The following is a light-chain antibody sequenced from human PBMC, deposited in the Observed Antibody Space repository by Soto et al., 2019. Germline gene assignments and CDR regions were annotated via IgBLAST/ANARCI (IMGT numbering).Light chain of an antibody. V-gene: IGKV3-15*01. J-gene: IGKJ1*01. CDR1: QSVSSN. CDR2: DAS. Sequence: EIVLTQSPGTLSLSPGERATLSCRASQSVSSNLARYQQKPGQAPRLLIYDASTRATGIPARFSGSGSGTEFTLTISSLQSEDFAVYYCQQYNNWPWTFGQGTKVDIK. CDR3: QQYNNWPWT.